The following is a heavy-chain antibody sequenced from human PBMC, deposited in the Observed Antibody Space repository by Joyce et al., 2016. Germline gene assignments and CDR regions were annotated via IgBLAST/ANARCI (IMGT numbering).Heavy chain of an antibody. CDR2: IYAGEGDI. CDR3: ARLRFLEWLSPFDY. V-gene: IGHV5-51*01. CDR1: GYSFANYW. Sequence: EVQLVQSGAEVKKPGESLKISCKGSGYSFANYWIGWVRQMPGKGLEWMGMIYAGEGDIRDSPSFQGQVTLSVDKSISTAYLQWSSLKASDTAIYYCARLRFLEWLSPFDYWGQGTLVTVSS. J-gene: IGHJ4*02. D-gene: IGHD3-3*01.